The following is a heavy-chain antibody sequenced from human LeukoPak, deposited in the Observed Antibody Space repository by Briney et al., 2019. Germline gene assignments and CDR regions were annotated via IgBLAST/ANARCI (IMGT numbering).Heavy chain of an antibody. D-gene: IGHD1-14*01. J-gene: IGHJ6*03. CDR2: ISSSSSTI. V-gene: IGHV3-48*01. Sequence: GGSLRLSCAASGFTFSSYSMNWVRQAPGKGLEWVSYISSSSSTIYYADSVKGRFTISRDNAKNSLYLQMNSLRAEDTAVYYCARDRAHGWTRNNYYYMDVWGKGTTVTVSS. CDR3: ARDRAHGWTRNNYYYMDV. CDR1: GFTFSSYS.